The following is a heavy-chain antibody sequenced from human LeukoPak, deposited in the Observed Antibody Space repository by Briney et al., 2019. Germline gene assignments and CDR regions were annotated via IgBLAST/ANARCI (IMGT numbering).Heavy chain of an antibody. D-gene: IGHD3-9*01. CDR1: GYSISSGYY. J-gene: IGHJ5*02. CDR3: ARGLFILTGYTWFDP. CDR2: INHSGST. Sequence: SSETLSPTCAVSGYSISSGYYWGWIRQPPGKGLEWIGEINHSGSTNYNPSLKSRVTISVDTSKNQFSLKLSSVTAADTAVYYCARGLFILTGYTWFDPWGQGTLVTVSS. V-gene: IGHV4-38-2*01.